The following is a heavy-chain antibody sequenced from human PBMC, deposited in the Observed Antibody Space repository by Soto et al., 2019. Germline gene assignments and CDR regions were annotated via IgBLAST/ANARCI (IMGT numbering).Heavy chain of an antibody. CDR3: AKADGEQWLIPHLDN. D-gene: IGHD6-19*01. CDR1: GFTFSSYW. CDR2: ISCCGGST. V-gene: IGHV3-23*01. Sequence: PGGSLRLSCAASGFTFSSYWMGWVRQAPGEGLEWVSGISCCGGSTFYADSVKGRFSLARDDSKNTLSLQLNSLRVEDTAHYYCAKADGEQWLIPHLDNWGQGTQVTVSS. J-gene: IGHJ1*01.